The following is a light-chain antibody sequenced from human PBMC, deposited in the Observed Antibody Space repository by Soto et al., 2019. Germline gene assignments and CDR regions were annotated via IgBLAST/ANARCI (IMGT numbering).Light chain of an antibody. V-gene: IGLV2-14*01. CDR2: DVT. CDR3: SSHSKIIPDV. Sequence: QSALTQPASVSGSPGQSITISCTGTSSDVGAYNYVSWYQQHPGKAPKLMIYDVTNRPSGVSNRFSGSKSGNTASLTISGLQAEDEADYFCSSHSKIIPDVFGTGTKLTVL. J-gene: IGLJ1*01. CDR1: SSDVGAYNY.